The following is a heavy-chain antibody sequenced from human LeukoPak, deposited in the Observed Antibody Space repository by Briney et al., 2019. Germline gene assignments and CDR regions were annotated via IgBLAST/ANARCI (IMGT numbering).Heavy chain of an antibody. J-gene: IGHJ3*02. V-gene: IGHV3-21*01. CDR2: ISSSSSYI. CDR3: ARGVLGRRGDAFDI. D-gene: IGHD1-1*01. CDR1: GFTFSSYS. Sequence: AGGSLRLSCAASGFTFSSYSMNWVRQAPGKGLEWVSSISSSSSYIYYADSVKGRFTISRNNAKNSLYLQMNSLRAEDTAVYYCARGVLGRRGDAFDIWGQGTMVTVSS.